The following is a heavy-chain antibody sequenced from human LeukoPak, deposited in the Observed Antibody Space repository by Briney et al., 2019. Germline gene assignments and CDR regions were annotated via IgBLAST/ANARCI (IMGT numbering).Heavy chain of an antibody. CDR2: VSAGGDNT. Sequence: PGGSLRLSCTASGFTFTNYAVNWVRQVPGKGLEWVPAVSAGGDNTYYADFVKGRFTISRDNSNNTLFLQMNSLRAEDTAIYYCAKDSQYDFVWGSYHYTGYYYLDVWGKGTTVTVSS. V-gene: IGHV3-23*01. J-gene: IGHJ6*03. CDR1: GFTFTNYA. CDR3: AKDSQYDFVWGSYHYTGYYYLDV. D-gene: IGHD3-16*02.